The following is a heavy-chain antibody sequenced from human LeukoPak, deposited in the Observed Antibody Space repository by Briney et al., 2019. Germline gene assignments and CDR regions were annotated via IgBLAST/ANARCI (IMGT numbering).Heavy chain of an antibody. CDR2: LKQDGTEI. CDR3: ARVVGSEGNWYVDY. V-gene: IGHV3-7*01. CDR1: GFSFSTYL. D-gene: IGHD1-1*01. J-gene: IGHJ4*02. Sequence: GGSLRLSCAASGFSFSTYLPGKGLEWVANLKQDGTEISYVDSVKGRFTISRDNAKNSLYLQMNSLRVEDTAVYYCARVVGSEGNWYVDYWGQGTLVTVSS.